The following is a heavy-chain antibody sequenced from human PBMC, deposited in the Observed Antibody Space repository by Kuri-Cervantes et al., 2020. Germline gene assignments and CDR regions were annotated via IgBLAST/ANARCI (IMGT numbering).Heavy chain of an antibody. CDR3: ARGGHIAAAGGWFDP. CDR2: INPNSGGT. D-gene: IGHD6-13*01. J-gene: IGHJ5*02. V-gene: IGHV1-2*02. CDR1: GYTFTGYY. Sequence: ASVKISCKASGYTFTGYYMHWVRQAPGQGLEGMGWINPNSGGTNYAQKFQGRVTMTRNTSISTAYMELSSLRSEDTAVYYCARGGHIAAAGGWFDPWGQGTLVTVSS.